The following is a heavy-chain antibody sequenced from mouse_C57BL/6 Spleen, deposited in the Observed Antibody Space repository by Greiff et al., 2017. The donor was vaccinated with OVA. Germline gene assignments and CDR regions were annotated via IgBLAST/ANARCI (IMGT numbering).Heavy chain of an antibody. CDR2: INPNNGGT. V-gene: IGHV1-18*01. J-gene: IGHJ2*01. CDR3: AREGIYDGFFDY. D-gene: IGHD2-3*01. Sequence: VKLLESGPELVKPGASVKIPCKASGYTFTDYNMDCVKQSHGQSLAWIGDINPNNGGTIYTQKFKGKAKLTVDKSYSTAYMERRSRTSEDTAVYDCAREGIYDGFFDYWGQGTTLTVSS. CDR1: GYTFTDYN.